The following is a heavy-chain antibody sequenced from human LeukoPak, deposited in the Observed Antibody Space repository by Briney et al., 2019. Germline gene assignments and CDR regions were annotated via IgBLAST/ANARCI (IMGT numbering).Heavy chain of an antibody. CDR1: GGSISSGGYY. D-gene: IGHD6-13*01. CDR2: INHSGST. Sequence: SSETLSLTCTVSGGSISSGGYYWSWIRQPPGKGLEWIGEINHSGSTNYNPSLKSRVTISVDTSKNQFSLKLSSVTAADTAVYYCARWAMEGIAAAGVNWFDPWGQGTLVTVSS. CDR3: ARWAMEGIAAAGVNWFDP. V-gene: IGHV4-39*07. J-gene: IGHJ5*02.